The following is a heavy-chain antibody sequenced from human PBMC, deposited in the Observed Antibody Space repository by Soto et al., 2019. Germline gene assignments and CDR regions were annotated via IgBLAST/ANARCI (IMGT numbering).Heavy chain of an antibody. D-gene: IGHD2-15*01. CDR1: GFTLSAYD. V-gene: IGHV3-13*05. CDR2: LGAADDP. J-gene: IGHJ6*02. CDR3: ARAYSGRLPRRADYYYAMDV. Sequence: VGSLRLSCAASGFTLSAYDMHWVRQAEGKGLEWVSALGAADDPYYLVSVKGRFTISRENAKNSLYLQMNNLRAGDTAVYYCARAYSGRLPRRADYYYAMDVWGQGTTVTVSS.